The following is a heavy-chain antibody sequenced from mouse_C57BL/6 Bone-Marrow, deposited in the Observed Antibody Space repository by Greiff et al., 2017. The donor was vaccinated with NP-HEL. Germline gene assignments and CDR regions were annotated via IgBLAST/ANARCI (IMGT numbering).Heavy chain of an antibody. CDR3: ARNFYSNYGWFAY. D-gene: IGHD2-5*01. V-gene: IGHV2-9-1*01. J-gene: IGHJ3*01. Sequence: QVQLQQSGPGLVAPSQSLSITCTVSGFSLTSYAISWVRQPPGKGLEWLGVIWPGGGTTYNPALKSRLSIRKDNSTSQVFLKMNSLQTDNTARYYCARNFYSNYGWFAYWGQGTLVTVSA. CDR2: IWPGGGT. CDR1: GFSLTSYA.